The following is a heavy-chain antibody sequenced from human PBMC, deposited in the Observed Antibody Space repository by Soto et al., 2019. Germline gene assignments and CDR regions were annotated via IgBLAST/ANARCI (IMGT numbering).Heavy chain of an antibody. CDR1: GGSTSSYY. V-gene: IGHV4-4*07. Sequence: PSETLSLTCTVSGGSTSSYYWIWIRQPAGKGLEWIGRIYTSGSTNYNPSLKSRVTMSVDTSKNQFSLKLSSVTAADTAVYYCARASGARGYYGMDVWGQGTTVTVSS. CDR2: IYTSGST. D-gene: IGHD2-15*01. J-gene: IGHJ6*02. CDR3: ARASGARGYYGMDV.